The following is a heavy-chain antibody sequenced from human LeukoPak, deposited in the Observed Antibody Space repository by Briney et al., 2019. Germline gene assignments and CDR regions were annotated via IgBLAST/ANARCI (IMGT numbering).Heavy chain of an antibody. CDR3: ARARHSPRYFDL. V-gene: IGHV4-59*01. J-gene: IGHJ2*01. D-gene: IGHD5-18*01. Sequence: SETLSLTCTVSGGSISSYYWSWIRQPPGKGLEWIGYIYYSGSTNYNPSLKSRVIISVDTSKNQFSLKLSSVTAADTAVYYCARARHSPRYFDLWGRGTLVTVSS. CDR1: GGSISSYY. CDR2: IYYSGST.